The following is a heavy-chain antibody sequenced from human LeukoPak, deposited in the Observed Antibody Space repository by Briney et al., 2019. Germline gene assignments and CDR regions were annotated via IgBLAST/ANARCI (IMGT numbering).Heavy chain of an antibody. J-gene: IGHJ4*02. CDR1: RYXFTGYY. Sequence: GASVKVSCKASRYXFTGYYIHWVRQAPGQGLEWMGWINPHSGDTNYAQKFQGRVTMTRDTSTSTAYMEVSRLRSDDTAVYYCAKDMRSRGYSGYDCFDYWGQGTLVTVSS. CDR2: INPHSGDT. V-gene: IGHV1-2*02. CDR3: AKDMRSRGYSGYDCFDY. D-gene: IGHD5-12*01.